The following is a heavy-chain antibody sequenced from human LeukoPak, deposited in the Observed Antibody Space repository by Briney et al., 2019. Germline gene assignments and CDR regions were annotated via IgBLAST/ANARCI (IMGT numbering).Heavy chain of an antibody. CDR2: ISYDGSNK. Sequence: GGSLRLSCAASGFTFSSYGMHWVRQAPGKGLEWVAVISYDGSNKYYADSVKGRFTISRDNSKNTLYLQMNSLRAEDTAVYYCAKGLTAPAHSWFDPWGQGTLVTVSS. D-gene: IGHD6-13*01. V-gene: IGHV3-30*18. J-gene: IGHJ5*02. CDR3: AKGLTAPAHSWFDP. CDR1: GFTFSSYG.